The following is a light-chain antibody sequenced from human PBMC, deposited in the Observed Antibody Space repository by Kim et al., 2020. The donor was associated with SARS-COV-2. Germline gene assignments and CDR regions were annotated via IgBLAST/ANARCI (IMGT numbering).Light chain of an antibody. J-gene: IGLJ3*02. CDR1: RDNVGNQG. Sequence: QTATLTCTGTRDNVGNQGAAWLQQHQGHPPNLLSYRNNNRPSGISERLSASRSGNTASLTITGLQPEDEADYYCSAWDSSLSAWVFGGGTQLTVL. V-gene: IGLV10-54*01. CDR2: RNN. CDR3: SAWDSSLSAWV.